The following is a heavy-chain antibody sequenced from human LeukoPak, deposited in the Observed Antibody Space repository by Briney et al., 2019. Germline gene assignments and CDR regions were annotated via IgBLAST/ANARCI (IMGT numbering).Heavy chain of an antibody. Sequence: GGSLGLSCAASGFTFSSYAMSWVRQAPGKGLEWVSGFSGGGGSPDYADSVKGRFTISRDNSKNTLCLQMNSLRAEDTAIYYCAKGKVVPATIYDYWGQGTLVTVSS. CDR1: GFTFSSYA. CDR2: FSGGGGSP. J-gene: IGHJ4*02. V-gene: IGHV3-23*01. CDR3: AKGKVVPATIYDY. D-gene: IGHD2-2*02.